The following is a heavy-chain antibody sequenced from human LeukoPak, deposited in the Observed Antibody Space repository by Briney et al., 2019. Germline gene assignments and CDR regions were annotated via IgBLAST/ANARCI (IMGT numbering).Heavy chain of an antibody. CDR3: ARDHRYSSGLAY. Sequence: GGSLRLSCAASGFTISDYYMSWIRQAPGKGLEWVSYISSSGSTIYYADSVKGRFTISRDNAKNSLYLQLNSLRAEDTAVYYCARDHRYSSGLAYWGQGTLVTVSS. V-gene: IGHV3-11*01. J-gene: IGHJ4*02. CDR1: GFTISDYY. D-gene: IGHD6-19*01. CDR2: ISSSGSTI.